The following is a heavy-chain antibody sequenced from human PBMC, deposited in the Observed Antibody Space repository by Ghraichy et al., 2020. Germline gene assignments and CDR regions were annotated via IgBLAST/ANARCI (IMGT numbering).Heavy chain of an antibody. J-gene: IGHJ4*02. CDR1: GYSISSGYY. Sequence: SETLSLTCTVSGYSISSGYYWGWIRQPPGKGLEWIGSIYHSGSTYYNPSLKSRVTISVDTSKNQFSLKLSSVTAADTAVYYCAFNSEEVATPIDYWGQGTLVTVSS. CDR3: AFNSEEVATPIDY. V-gene: IGHV4-38-2*02. D-gene: IGHD5-12*01. CDR2: IYHSGST.